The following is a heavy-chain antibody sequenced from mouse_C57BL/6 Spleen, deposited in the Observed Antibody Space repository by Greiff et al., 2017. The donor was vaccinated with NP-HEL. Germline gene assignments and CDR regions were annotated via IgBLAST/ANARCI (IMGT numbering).Heavy chain of an antibody. CDR2: IHPNSGST. J-gene: IGHJ1*03. CDR1: GYTFTSYW. V-gene: IGHV1-64*01. Sequence: QVQLQQPGAELVKPGASVKLSCKASGYTFTSYWMHWVKQRPGQGLEWIGMIHPNSGSTNYNEKFKSKATLTVDKSSSTAYMQLSSLTSEDSAVYDCARGDRYYGSSYGYFDVWGTGTTVTVSS. CDR3: ARGDRYYGSSYGYFDV. D-gene: IGHD1-1*01.